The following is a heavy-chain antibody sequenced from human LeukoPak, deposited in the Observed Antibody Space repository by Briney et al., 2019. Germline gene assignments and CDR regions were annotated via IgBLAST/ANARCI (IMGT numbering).Heavy chain of an antibody. D-gene: IGHD5-12*01. Sequence: GRSLRLSCAASGFTFSSYAMHWVRQAPGKGLEWVAVISYDGSNKYYADSVKGRFTISRDNSKNTLYLQMNSLRAEDTAVYYCARDSGYEVTYFDYWGQGTLVTVSS. CDR1: GFTFSSYA. CDR2: ISYDGSNK. CDR3: ARDSGYEVTYFDY. J-gene: IGHJ4*02. V-gene: IGHV3-30-3*01.